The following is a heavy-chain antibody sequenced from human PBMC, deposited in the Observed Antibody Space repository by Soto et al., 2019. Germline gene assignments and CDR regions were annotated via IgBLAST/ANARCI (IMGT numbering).Heavy chain of an antibody. J-gene: IGHJ5*02. V-gene: IGHV1-58*02. D-gene: IGHD3-22*01. CDR3: AAVELEYYDSSGLFDP. CDR2: IVVGSGNT. CDR1: GFTFTSSA. Sequence: ASVKVSCKASGFTFTSSAMQWVRQARGQRLEWIGWIVVGSGNTNYAQKFQERVTITRDMSTSTAYMELSSLRSEDTAVYYCAAVELEYYDSSGLFDPWGQGTLVTVSS.